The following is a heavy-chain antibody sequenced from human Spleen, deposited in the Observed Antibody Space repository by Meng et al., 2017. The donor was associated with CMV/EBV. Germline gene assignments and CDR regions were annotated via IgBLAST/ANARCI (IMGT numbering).Heavy chain of an antibody. CDR1: GGSFSGYY. D-gene: IGHD2-2*01. V-gene: IGHV4-34*01. J-gene: IGHJ5*02. CDR2: INHSGST. Sequence: GSLRLSCAVYGGSFSGYYWSWIRQPPGKGLEWIGEINHSGSTNYNPSLKSRVTISVDTSKNQFSLKLSSVTAADTAVYYCARGQGGCSSTSCYRYPYYNWFDPWGQGTLVTVSS. CDR3: ARGQGGCSSTSCYRYPYYNWFDP.